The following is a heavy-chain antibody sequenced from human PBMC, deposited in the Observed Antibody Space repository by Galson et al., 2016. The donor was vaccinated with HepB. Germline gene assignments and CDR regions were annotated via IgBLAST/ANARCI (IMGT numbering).Heavy chain of an antibody. CDR1: GFTFNDHY. J-gene: IGHJ4*02. CDR3: ARAGNSAYYYYYFDY. D-gene: IGHD3-22*01. CDR2: TKNKPNSYST. Sequence: SLRLSCAASGFTFNDHYMDWVRQVPGKGLEWVGRTKNKPNSYSTEYAASVKGRFIISRDVSKNSLYLEMNSLKTEDTAVYYCARAGNSAYYYYYFDYWGQGTLVTVSS. V-gene: IGHV3-72*01.